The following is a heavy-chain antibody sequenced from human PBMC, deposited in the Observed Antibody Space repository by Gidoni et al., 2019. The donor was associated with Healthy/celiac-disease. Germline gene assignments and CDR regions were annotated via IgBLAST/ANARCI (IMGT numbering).Heavy chain of an antibody. V-gene: IGHV4-38-2*01. Sequence: QLQESGPGLVKPLETLSLSPAVPVYSSSSGYYWGWIRQPPGKGLEWIGSIYHSGSTYYNPSLKSRVTISVDTSKNQFSLKLSSVTAEDTAVYYCARVAQMELHYFDYWGQGTLVTVSS. CDR2: IYHSGST. CDR1: VYSSSSGYY. D-gene: IGHD1-26*01. J-gene: IGHJ4*02. CDR3: ARVAQMELHYFDY.